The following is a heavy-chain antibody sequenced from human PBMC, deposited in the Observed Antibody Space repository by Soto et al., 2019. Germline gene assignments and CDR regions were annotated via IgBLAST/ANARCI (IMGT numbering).Heavy chain of an antibody. D-gene: IGHD5-12*01. CDR1: GYTFFTYD. V-gene: IGHV1-18*01. CDR3: ARHHGPTTSENWFDP. J-gene: IGHJ5*02. CDR2: ISTYSGDT. Sequence: QVHLVQSGVEVKTPGASVKVSCQASGYTFFTYDISWVRQAPGQGLEWMGRISTYSGDTKYAQKFQGRVTMTTDTSRTTAYLELRSLRSDDTAVYYCARHHGPTTSENWFDPWGQGTLVTVSS.